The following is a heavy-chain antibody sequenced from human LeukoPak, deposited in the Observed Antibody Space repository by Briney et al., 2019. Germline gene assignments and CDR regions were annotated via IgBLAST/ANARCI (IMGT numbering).Heavy chain of an antibody. CDR3: TTDSRSVYGSGSYLFDY. CDR1: RFTFNNYW. V-gene: IGHV3-15*01. D-gene: IGHD3-10*01. J-gene: IGHJ4*02. Sequence: GGSLRLSCVTSRFTFNNYWMSWVRQAPGKGLEWVGRIKSKTDGGTTDYAAPVKGRFTISRDDSKNTLYLQMNILKTEDTAVYYCTTDSRSVYGSGSYLFDYWGQGTLVTVSS. CDR2: IKSKTDGGTT.